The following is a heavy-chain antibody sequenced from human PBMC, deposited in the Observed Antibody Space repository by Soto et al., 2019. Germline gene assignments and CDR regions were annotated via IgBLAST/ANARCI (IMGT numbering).Heavy chain of an antibody. V-gene: IGHV4-34*01. J-gene: IGHJ5*02. Sequence: QVQLHQWGAGLLKPSETLSLTCAVFDESLSDYYYTWTRQPPGKGLEWIGEIHPSGSTHYNPSLPTRVTLAQDTSKKQCSLALLSVTAADTAVYYCSRGIDAYKGGRTWGQGTLVTVSS. CDR2: IHPSGST. CDR1: DESLSDYY. D-gene: IGHD1-1*01. CDR3: SRGIDAYKGGRT.